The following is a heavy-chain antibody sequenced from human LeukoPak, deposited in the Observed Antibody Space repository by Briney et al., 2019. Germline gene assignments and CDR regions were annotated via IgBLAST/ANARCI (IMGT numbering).Heavy chain of an antibody. D-gene: IGHD3-16*02. V-gene: IGHV3-21*01. J-gene: IGHJ5*02. CDR2: ISSSGSII. CDR1: GFTFSSRA. Sequence: GGSLRLSCAASGFTFSSRAMSWVRQAPGKGLEWISAISSSGSIIYYADSVKGRFTISRDNAKNSLYLQMNSLRAEDTAVYYCARDRDDYVWGSYRPFDPWGQGTLVTVSS. CDR3: ARDRDDYVWGSYRPFDP.